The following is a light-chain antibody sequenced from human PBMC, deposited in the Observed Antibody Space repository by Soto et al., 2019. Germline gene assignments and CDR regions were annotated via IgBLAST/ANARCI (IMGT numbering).Light chain of an antibody. CDR1: RDIGKF. V-gene: IGKV1-33*01. J-gene: IGKJ5*01. CDR2: DAS. CDR3: QRYDSLPPT. Sequence: DIQMTQSPSSLSASVGDRVTITCQASRDIGKFLNWFQEKPGKAPKLLIYDASNLQTGVASRSSGSRSGTDFTFTITNLQPEDFATYYCQRYDSLPPTFGQGTRLEIK.